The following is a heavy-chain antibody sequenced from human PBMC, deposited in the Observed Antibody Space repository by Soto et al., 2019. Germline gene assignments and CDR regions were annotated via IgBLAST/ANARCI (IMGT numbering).Heavy chain of an antibody. J-gene: IGHJ4*02. D-gene: IGHD3-22*01. V-gene: IGHV1-46*01. CDR3: ARVPYDTTGYYAF. CDR2: IDPSGGST. Sequence: ASVKVSCKTSGFTFTTYYIHWVRQAPGQGLEWMGMIDPSGGSTTYAQKFQGRITMTSDMSTSTVYMELSSLRSEDTAVYYCARVPYDTTGYYAFWGQGTLVTVSS. CDR1: GFTFTTYY.